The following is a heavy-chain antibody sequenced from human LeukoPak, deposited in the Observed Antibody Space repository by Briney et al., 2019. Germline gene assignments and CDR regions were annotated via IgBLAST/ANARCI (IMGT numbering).Heavy chain of an antibody. D-gene: IGHD1-26*01. Sequence: PGGSLRLSCAASGFTFGSYAMSWVRQAPGKGLEWVSAISGSGGSTYYADSVKGRFTISRDNSKNTLYLQMNSLRAEDTAVYYCAKGMEWELLIAFDYWGQGTLVTVSS. CDR1: GFTFGSYA. CDR3: AKGMEWELLIAFDY. V-gene: IGHV3-23*01. J-gene: IGHJ4*02. CDR2: ISGSGGST.